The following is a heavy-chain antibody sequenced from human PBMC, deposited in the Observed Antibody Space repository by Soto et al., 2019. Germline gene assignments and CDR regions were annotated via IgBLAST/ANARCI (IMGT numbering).Heavy chain of an antibody. CDR1: GGSISSYY. Sequence: SETLSLTCTVSGGSISSYYWSWIRQPPGKGLEWIGYIYYSGSTNYNPSLKSRVTISVDTSKNQFSLKLSSVTAADTAVYYCARENALLWFGELSHDAFDIWGQGTMVTVSS. CDR2: IYYSGST. V-gene: IGHV4-59*01. CDR3: ARENALLWFGELSHDAFDI. D-gene: IGHD3-10*01. J-gene: IGHJ3*02.